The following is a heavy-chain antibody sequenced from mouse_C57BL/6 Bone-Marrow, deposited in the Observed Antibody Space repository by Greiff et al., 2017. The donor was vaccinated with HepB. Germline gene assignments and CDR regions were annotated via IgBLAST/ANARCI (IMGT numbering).Heavy chain of an antibody. D-gene: IGHD1-2*01. CDR1: GYTFTSYW. V-gene: IGHV1-50*01. Sequence: VQLQQPGAELVKPGASVKLSCKASGYTFTSYWMQWVKQRPGQGLEWIGEIDPSDSYTNYNQKFKGKATLTVDTSSSTAYMQLSSLTSEDSAVYYCARRGLVLRPYYFDYWGQGTTLTVSS. CDR3: ARRGLVLRPYYFDY. CDR2: IDPSDSYT. J-gene: IGHJ2*01.